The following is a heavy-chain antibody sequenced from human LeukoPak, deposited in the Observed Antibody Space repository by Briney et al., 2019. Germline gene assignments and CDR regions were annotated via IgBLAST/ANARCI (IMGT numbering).Heavy chain of an antibody. CDR3: ARSDGMATTYDY. Sequence: PSETLSLTCAVSGGPISSRSCYWGWIRQPPGKGLEWIGSIYYTGSTYHNPSLKSRVTMSVDTSMNQFSLNLNSVTAADTAVYYCARSDGMATTYDYWGQGTLVTVSS. D-gene: IGHD5-24*01. V-gene: IGHV4-39*07. CDR1: GGPISSRSCY. J-gene: IGHJ4*02. CDR2: IYYTGST.